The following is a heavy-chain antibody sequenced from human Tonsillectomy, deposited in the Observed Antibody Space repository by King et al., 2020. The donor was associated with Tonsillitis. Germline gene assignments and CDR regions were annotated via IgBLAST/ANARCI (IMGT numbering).Heavy chain of an antibody. CDR3: ARDRGSWVLDIDY. CDR2: ISYDGTNK. J-gene: IGHJ4*02. V-gene: IGHV3-30*04. Sequence: QLVQSGGGVVQPGRSLRLSCAASGFTFRSYAMHWVRQAPGKGLEWVAVISYDGTNKFYADSVKGRFTISRDSTKNTLYLQMNSLRAEDTAVYYCARDRGSWVLDIDYWGQGTLVTVSS. D-gene: IGHD1-26*01. CDR1: GFTFRSYA.